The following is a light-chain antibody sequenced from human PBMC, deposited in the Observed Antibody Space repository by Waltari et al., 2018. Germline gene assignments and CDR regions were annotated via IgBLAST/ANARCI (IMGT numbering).Light chain of an antibody. J-gene: IGLJ2*01. CDR2: DVT. CDR3: SSYTNSRTTI. Sequence: QSALTQPASVSGSPGQSIAISCTGTGSDIGGYNYVSWYQQYPGRAPKLIIYDVTRWPSWFSNRFIGSKSGVTASLTISGLQAEDEADYYCSSYTNSRTTIFGGGTRVTVL. CDR1: GSDIGGYNY. V-gene: IGLV2-14*03.